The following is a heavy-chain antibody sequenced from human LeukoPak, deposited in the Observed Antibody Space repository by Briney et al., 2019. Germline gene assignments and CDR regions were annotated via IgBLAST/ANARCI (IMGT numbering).Heavy chain of an antibody. D-gene: IGHD6-19*01. CDR2: IYRSGSA. CDR1: GGSISSTNW. J-gene: IGHJ4*02. V-gene: IGHV4-4*02. CDR3: ASRAGIAVADY. Sequence: SETLSLTCAVSGGSISSTNWWSWVRRPPGKGLEWIGEIYRSGSANYNPSLKSRVTISVDKSKNHFSLKLSSVTAADTAVYYCASRAGIAVADYWGQGTLVTVSS.